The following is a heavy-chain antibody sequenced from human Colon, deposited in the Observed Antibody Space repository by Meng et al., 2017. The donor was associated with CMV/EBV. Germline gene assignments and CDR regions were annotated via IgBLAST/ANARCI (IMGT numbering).Heavy chain of an antibody. CDR3: AKVNMGAITYDYGLDV. D-gene: IGHD1-26*01. V-gene: IGHV3-23*01. CDR2: ISSESEST. J-gene: IGHJ6*02. Sequence: GRSLRLSCAVSGITFNIYAMTWVRQAPGKGLEWVSSISSESESTNYADFVKGRFTISRDNSKNTLYLQMNSLRAEDTAVYYCAKVNMGAITYDYGLDVWGQGTTVTVSS. CDR1: GITFNIYA.